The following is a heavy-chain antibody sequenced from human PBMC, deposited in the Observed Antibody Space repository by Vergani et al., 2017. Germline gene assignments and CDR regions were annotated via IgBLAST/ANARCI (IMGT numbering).Heavy chain of an antibody. CDR2: INPNRGGT. CDR1: GYTFTGYY. V-gene: IGHV1-2*02. D-gene: IGHD6-19*01. CDR3: ARDHSSGWLDY. Sequence: QVQLVQSGAEVKKPGASVKVSCKASGYTFTGYYMHWVRKATGQGLEWMGWINPNRGGTNYAQKFQGRVTMARDTSISTAYMELSRLRSDDTAVYYCARDHSSGWLDYWGQGTLVTVSS. J-gene: IGHJ4*02.